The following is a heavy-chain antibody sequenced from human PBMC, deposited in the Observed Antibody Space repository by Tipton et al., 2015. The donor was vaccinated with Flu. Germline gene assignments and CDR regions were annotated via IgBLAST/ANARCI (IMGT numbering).Heavy chain of an antibody. V-gene: IGHV4-59*01. Sequence: TLSLTCTVSGGSISSYYWSWIRQPPGKGLEWIGYIYYSGSTNYNPSLKSRVTISVDTSKNQFSLKLSSVTAADTAVYYCARFATTVPYYYMDVWGKGTTVTVSS. CDR3: ARFATTVPYYYMDV. D-gene: IGHD4-17*01. CDR2: IYYSGST. CDR1: GGSISSYY. J-gene: IGHJ6*03.